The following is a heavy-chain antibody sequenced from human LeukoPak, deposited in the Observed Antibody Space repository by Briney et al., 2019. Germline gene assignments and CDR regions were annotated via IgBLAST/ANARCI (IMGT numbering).Heavy chain of an antibody. V-gene: IGHV4-4*02. J-gene: IGHJ4*02. Sequence: SETLSLTCAVSGGSISSSNWWSWVRQPPGKGLEWIGEIYHSGSTNYNPSPKSRVTISVDKSKNQSSLKLSSVTAADTAVYYCARDRIAVAGTGGFDYWGQGTLVTVSS. CDR2: IYHSGST. D-gene: IGHD6-19*01. CDR3: ARDRIAVAGTGGFDY. CDR1: GGSISSSNW.